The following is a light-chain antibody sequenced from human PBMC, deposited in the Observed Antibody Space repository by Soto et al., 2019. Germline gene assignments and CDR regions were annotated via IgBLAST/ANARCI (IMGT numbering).Light chain of an antibody. CDR1: NIGGKN. J-gene: IGLJ2*01. V-gene: IGLV3-21*02. CDR2: DDS. Sequence: SYELTQPPSVSVAPGQTATVSCGGNNIGGKNVHWYQQKPGQAPVLVVYDDSDRPSGIPERFSGSNSGNMATLTISRVEAGDEADYYCQVWDTNSDYVVFGGGTQLTVL. CDR3: QVWDTNSDYVV.